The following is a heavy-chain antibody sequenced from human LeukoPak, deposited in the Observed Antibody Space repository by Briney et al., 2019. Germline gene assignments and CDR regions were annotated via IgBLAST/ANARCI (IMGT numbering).Heavy chain of an antibody. D-gene: IGHD7-27*01. J-gene: IGHJ4*02. CDR2: ISGSGSST. V-gene: IGHV3-23*01. Sequence: GASLRLSCAASGFTFSSYGMSWVRQAPGKGLEWVSAISGSGSSTYYADSEKGRFTISRDNSKNTLYLQMNSLRVEDTAVYYCAKESLNLLGSFDYWGQGTLVTVSS. CDR3: AKESLNLLGSFDY. CDR1: GFTFSSYG.